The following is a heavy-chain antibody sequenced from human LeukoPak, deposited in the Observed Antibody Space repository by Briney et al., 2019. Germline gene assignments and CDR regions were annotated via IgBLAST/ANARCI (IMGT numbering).Heavy chain of an antibody. Sequence: PGGSLRLSCAASGFTFSSYAMTWVRQAPGKGLEWVSAISGSGDSTYYADSVKGRFTISRDNSKNTLYLQMNSLRAEDTAVYYCTHGSMYQLDYWGQGTLVTVSS. V-gene: IGHV3-23*01. D-gene: IGHD2-2*01. CDR2: ISGSGDST. CDR3: THGSMYQLDY. CDR1: GFTFSSYA. J-gene: IGHJ4*02.